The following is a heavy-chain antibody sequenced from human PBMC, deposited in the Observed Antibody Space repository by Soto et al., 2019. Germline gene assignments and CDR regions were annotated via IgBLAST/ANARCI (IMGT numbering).Heavy chain of an antibody. V-gene: IGHV3-21*01. Sequence: EVQLVESGGGPVKPGGSLRLSCAASGFTFSHYNMGWVRQAPGKGLDWVSSISGGGNFMYYADSVRGRFTISRDNAKNSLFLQMNSLRADDTAVYFCARICVGSYYAVDYWGQGTQVIVSS. CDR1: GFTFSHYN. D-gene: IGHD1-26*01. CDR3: ARICVGSYYAVDY. J-gene: IGHJ4*02. CDR2: ISGGGNFM.